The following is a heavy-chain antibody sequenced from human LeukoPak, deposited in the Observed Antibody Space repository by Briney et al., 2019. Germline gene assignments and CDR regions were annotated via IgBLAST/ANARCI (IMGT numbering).Heavy chain of an antibody. J-gene: IGHJ4*02. CDR3: ARYYYDSSGYYDY. D-gene: IGHD3-22*01. V-gene: IGHV4-31*03. Sequence: SKTLSLTCTVSGGSISSGGYYWSWIRQHPGKGLEWIGYIYYSGSTYYNPSLKSRVTISVDTSKNQFSLKLSSVTAADTAVYYCARYYYDSSGYYDYWGQGTLVTVSS. CDR1: GGSISSGGYY. CDR2: IYYSGST.